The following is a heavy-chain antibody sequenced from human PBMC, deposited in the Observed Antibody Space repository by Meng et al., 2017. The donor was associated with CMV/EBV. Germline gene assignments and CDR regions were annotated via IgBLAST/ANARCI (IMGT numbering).Heavy chain of an antibody. CDR2: ISSSSSYI. V-gene: IGHV3-21*01. CDR3: ARDLPLEWLIYWYFDL. J-gene: IGHJ2*01. Sequence: LTFSSYSMNWVRQAPGKGLEWVSSISSSSSYIYYADSVKGRFTISRDNAKNSLYLQMNSLRAEDTAVYYCARDLPLEWLIYWYFDLWGRGTLVTVSS. D-gene: IGHD3-3*01. CDR1: LTFSSYS.